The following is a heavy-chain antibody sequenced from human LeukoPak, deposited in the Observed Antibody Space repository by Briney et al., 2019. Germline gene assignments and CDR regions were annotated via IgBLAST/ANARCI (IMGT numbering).Heavy chain of an antibody. CDR2: IKQDGSEK. V-gene: IGHV3-7*04. J-gene: IGHJ4*02. Sequence: GGSLRLSCAASGFAFSSYWMSWVRQAPGKGLEWVANIKQDGSEKYYVDSVKGRFTISRDNAKNSLYLQMNSLRAEGTAVYYCARSRYSGYASEYWGQGTLVTVSS. CDR3: ARSRYSGYASEY. CDR1: GFAFSSYW. D-gene: IGHD5-12*01.